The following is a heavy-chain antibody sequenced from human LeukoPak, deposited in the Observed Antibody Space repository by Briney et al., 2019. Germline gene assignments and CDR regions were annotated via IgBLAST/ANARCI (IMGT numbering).Heavy chain of an antibody. J-gene: IGHJ4*02. V-gene: IGHV4-61*01. CDR2: IYHSGTT. CDR3: ATMKAVRVNDFWSGYPDY. CDR1: GGSIRSTTHY. D-gene: IGHD3-3*01. Sequence: SETLSLTCTVPGGSIRSTTHYWSWIRQPPGKGLEWMGYIYHSGTTNYNPSLRSRVTISVDTSKNQFSLKLSSVTAADTAVYYCATMKAVRVNDFWSGYPDYWGQGTLVTVSS.